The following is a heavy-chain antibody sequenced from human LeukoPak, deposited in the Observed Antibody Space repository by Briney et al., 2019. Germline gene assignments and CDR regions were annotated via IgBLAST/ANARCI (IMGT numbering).Heavy chain of an antibody. Sequence: GGSLRLSCAASGFTFSDYYMSWIRQAPGKGLEWVSVISGSGASTYYGDSVKGRFTISRDNSNNAIFLQMNSLRAEDTAVYYCARHTYSSGWNDYWGQGTLVTVSS. D-gene: IGHD6-19*01. CDR3: ARHTYSSGWNDY. CDR2: ISGSGAST. J-gene: IGHJ4*02. CDR1: GFTFSDYY. V-gene: IGHV3-23*01.